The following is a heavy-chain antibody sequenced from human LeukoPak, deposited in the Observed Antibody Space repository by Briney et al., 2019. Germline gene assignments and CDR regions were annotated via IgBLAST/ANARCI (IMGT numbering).Heavy chain of an antibody. V-gene: IGHV4-31*03. CDR3: ARRDFRGYMDV. Sequence: PSETLSLTCTVSGGSISSGGYYWSWIRQHPGKGLEWIGYIYYSGSTYYNPSLKSRVTISVDTSKNQFSLKLSSVTAADTAVYYCARRDFRGYMDVWGKGTTVTVSS. J-gene: IGHJ6*03. CDR2: IYYSGST. D-gene: IGHD2/OR15-2a*01. CDR1: GGSISSGGYY.